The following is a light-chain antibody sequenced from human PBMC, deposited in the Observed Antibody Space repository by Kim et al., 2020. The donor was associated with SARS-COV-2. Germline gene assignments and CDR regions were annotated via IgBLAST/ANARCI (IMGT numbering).Light chain of an antibody. J-gene: IGKJ2*01. CDR1: HDILFSVNNQHY. CDR3: QQFYTTPYT. CDR2: WAS. V-gene: IGKV4-1*01. Sequence: RTTLNCKSSHDILFSVNNQHYLRWFQQKPGQPPKLLIYWASTRESGVSDRYSGSGSGTDFTLTISNLKAEDVAVYYCQQFYTTPYTFGQGTKLEI.